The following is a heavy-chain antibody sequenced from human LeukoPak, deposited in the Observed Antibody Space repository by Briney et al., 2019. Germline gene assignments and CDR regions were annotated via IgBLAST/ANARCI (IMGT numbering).Heavy chain of an antibody. J-gene: IGHJ4*02. CDR2: IYYSGST. D-gene: IGHD1-1*01. CDR1: GGSISSYY. Sequence: PSETLSLTCTVSGGSISSYYWSWIRQPPGKGLEWIGYIYYSGSTNYNPSLKSRVTISVDKSKNQFSLKLSSVTAADTAVYYCARGSWKTPDLIYFDYWGQGTLVTVSS. V-gene: IGHV4-59*01. CDR3: ARGSWKTPDLIYFDY.